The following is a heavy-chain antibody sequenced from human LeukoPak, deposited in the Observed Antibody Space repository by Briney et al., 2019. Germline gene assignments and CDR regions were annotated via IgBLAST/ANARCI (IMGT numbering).Heavy chain of an antibody. Sequence: GGSLRLSCAASGFTFSSYAMHWVRQAPGKGLEWVALISYDKSNKYYADSVKGRFTISRDNSKNTLFVQMNSLRTEDTAVYYCARSGVQWQWLLTYDAFDIWGQGTMVTVSS. V-gene: IGHV3-30-3*01. J-gene: IGHJ3*02. D-gene: IGHD6-19*01. CDR2: ISYDKSNK. CDR3: ARSGVQWQWLLTYDAFDI. CDR1: GFTFSSYA.